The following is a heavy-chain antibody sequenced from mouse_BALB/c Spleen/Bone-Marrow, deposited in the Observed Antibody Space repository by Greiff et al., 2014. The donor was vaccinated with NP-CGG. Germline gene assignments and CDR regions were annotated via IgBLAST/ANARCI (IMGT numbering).Heavy chain of an antibody. V-gene: IGHV1S56*01. Sequence: QVQLQQSGPELVKPGASVRISCKASGYTFTSYYIHWVKQGPGQGLEWIGWIYPGNVNTKYNEKFKGKATLTADKSSSTAYMQLSSLTSEDSAVYFCARSLSRYAMDYWGQGTSVTVSS. CDR1: GYTFTSYY. CDR2: IYPGNVNT. CDR3: ARSLSRYAMDY. J-gene: IGHJ4*01. D-gene: IGHD6-2*01.